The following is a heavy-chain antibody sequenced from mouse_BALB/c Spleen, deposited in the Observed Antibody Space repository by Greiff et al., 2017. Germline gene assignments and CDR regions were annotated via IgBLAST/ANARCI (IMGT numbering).Heavy chain of an antibody. D-gene: IGHD2-14*01. V-gene: IGHV5-6*02. CDR1: GFTFSSYG. CDR2: ISSGGSYT. CDR3: ASLYRYAMDY. Sequence: DVMLVESGGDLVKPGGSLKLSCAASGFTFSSYGMSWVRQTPDKRLEWVATISSGGSYTYYPDSVKGRFTISRDNAKNTLYLQMSSLKSEDTAMYYCASLYRYAMDYWGQGTSVTVSS. J-gene: IGHJ4*01.